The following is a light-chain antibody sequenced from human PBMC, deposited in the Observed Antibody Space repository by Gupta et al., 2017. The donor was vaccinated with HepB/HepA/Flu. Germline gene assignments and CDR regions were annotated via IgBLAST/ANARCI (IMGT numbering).Light chain of an antibody. J-gene: IGKJ3*01. CDR1: QSISSY. V-gene: IGKV1-39*01. CDR2: AAS. Sequence: DIHMIPSLSSLSASVGDRVTITCRASQSISSYLNWYQRKPGKAPKLLIYAASRLQSGVPSRFSGSGSGTDFTLTISSLQPEDFATYYCQQTYSTPPFTFGPGTKVDIK. CDR3: QQTYSTPPFT.